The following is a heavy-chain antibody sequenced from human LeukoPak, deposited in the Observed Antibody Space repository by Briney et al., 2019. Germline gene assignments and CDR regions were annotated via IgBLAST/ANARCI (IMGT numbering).Heavy chain of an antibody. CDR3: ARHLTRRRHRGFTSLVATMSGFDY. CDR1: GDSISSSSYY. D-gene: IGHD5-12*01. V-gene: IGHV4-39*01. CDR2: IYYSGST. J-gene: IGHJ4*02. Sequence: SETLSLTCTVSGDSISSSSYYWGWIRQPPGKGLEWIGSIYYSGSTYYNPSLKTRVTISVDTSKNQFSLKLSSVTAADTAVYYCARHLTRRRHRGFTSLVATMSGFDYWGQGTLVTVSS.